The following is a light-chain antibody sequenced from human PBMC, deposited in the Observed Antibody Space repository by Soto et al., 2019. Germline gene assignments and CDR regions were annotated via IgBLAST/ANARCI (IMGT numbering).Light chain of an antibody. CDR1: QSISSY. CDR2: AAS. V-gene: IGKV1-39*01. Sequence: DIPMTQSPSSLSASVGDRVTITCRASQSISSYLNWYQQKPGRAPKLLLYAASNLQSGVPSRFSDSGPGTDFTLTISSLQPEDFATYYCQQSYSIPRTFGQGTQLEIK. CDR3: QQSYSIPRT. J-gene: IGKJ2*01.